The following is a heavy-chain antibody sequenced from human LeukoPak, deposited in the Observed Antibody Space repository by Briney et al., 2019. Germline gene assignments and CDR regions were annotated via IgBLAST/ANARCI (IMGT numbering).Heavy chain of an antibody. J-gene: IGHJ4*02. D-gene: IGHD3-22*01. V-gene: IGHV3-23*01. CDR1: GFTFSSYA. Sequence: GGSLRLSCAASGFTFSSYAMSWVRQAPGKGLEWVSAISGSGGSTYYADSVKGRFTISRDNSKNTLYLQMNSLRAEDTAVYYCAKVYYDSSGYYYDPYFDHWGQGTLVTVSS. CDR3: AKVYYDSSGYYYDPYFDH. CDR2: ISGSGGST.